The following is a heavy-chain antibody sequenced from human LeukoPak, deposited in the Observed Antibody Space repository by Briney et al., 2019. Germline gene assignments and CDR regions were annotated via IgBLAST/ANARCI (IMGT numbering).Heavy chain of an antibody. CDR3: ARDPARYCSGSSCYRAFDI. J-gene: IGHJ3*02. Sequence: ASVKVSCKASGYTFTSYGISWVRQAPGQGLEWMGWISAYNGNTNYAQKLQGRVTMTTDTSTSTAYMELRGLRSDDTAVYYCARDPARYCSGSSCYRAFDIWGQGTMVTVSS. V-gene: IGHV1-18*01. CDR2: ISAYNGNT. CDR1: GYTFTSYG. D-gene: IGHD2-15*01.